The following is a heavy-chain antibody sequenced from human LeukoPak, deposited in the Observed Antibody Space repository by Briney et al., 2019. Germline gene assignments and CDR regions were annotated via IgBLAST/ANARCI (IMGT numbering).Heavy chain of an antibody. CDR2: IYYSGST. J-gene: IGHJ6*03. V-gene: IGHV4-39*07. CDR3: ARVESTRTYYYYYYMDV. Sequence: PSETLSLTCTVSGGSISSSSHYWAWIRQSPGTGLEWIGSIYYSGSTYYNPSLKSRVTISVDTSKNQFSLKLSSVTAADTAVYYCARVESTRTYYYYYYMDVWGKGTTVTISS. CDR1: GGSISSSSHY. D-gene: IGHD2-15*01.